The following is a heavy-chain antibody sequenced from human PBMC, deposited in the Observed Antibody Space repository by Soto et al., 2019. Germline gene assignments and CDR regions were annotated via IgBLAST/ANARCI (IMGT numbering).Heavy chain of an antibody. CDR1: GYAFTTYG. CDR2: ISAHNGNT. V-gene: IGHV1-18*01. J-gene: IGHJ4*02. D-gene: IGHD1-1*01. Sequence: QVHLVQSGAEVKKPGASVKVSCKGSGYAFTTYGITWVRPAPGQGLEWMGWISAHNGNTNYAQKIQGRVTVTRDTSTSTAYMELRSLRSDDTAVYYCARGRYGDYWGQGALVTVSS. CDR3: ARGRYGDY.